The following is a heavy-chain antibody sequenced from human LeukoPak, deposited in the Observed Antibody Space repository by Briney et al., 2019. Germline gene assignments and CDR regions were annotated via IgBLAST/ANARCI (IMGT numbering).Heavy chain of an antibody. CDR2: IYYSGST. Sequence: SETLSLTCTVSGGSISSSSYYWGWIRQPPGKGLEWIGSIYYSGSTYYNPSLKSRVTISVDTSKNQFSLKLSSVTAADTAVYYCARHHMVSSWYPVGWFDPWGQGTLVIVSS. CDR1: GGSISSSSYY. J-gene: IGHJ5*02. CDR3: ARHHMVSSWYPVGWFDP. D-gene: IGHD6-13*01. V-gene: IGHV4-39*01.